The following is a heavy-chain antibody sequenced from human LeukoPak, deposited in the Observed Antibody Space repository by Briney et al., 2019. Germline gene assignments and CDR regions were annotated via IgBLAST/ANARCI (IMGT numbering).Heavy chain of an antibody. CDR3: ARGVVAAPQTFDY. CDR1: GGSISS. J-gene: IGHJ4*02. D-gene: IGHD2-15*01. Sequence: PSETLSLTCTVSGGSISSFYWSWFYWSWIRQPPGKGLEWIGYIYFSGSTNYNPSLKSRVTISVDTSKNQFSLKLSSVTAADTAVYYCARGVVAAPQTFDYWGQGTLVTVSS. V-gene: IGHV4-61*08. CDR2: IYFSGST.